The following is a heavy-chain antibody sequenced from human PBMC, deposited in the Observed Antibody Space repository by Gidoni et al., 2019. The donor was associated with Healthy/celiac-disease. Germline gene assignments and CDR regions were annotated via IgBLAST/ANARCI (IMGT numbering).Heavy chain of an antibody. Sequence: QVQLVESGGGVVQPGRSLRLSCAASGFTFSSYAMHWVRQAPGKGLEWVAVISYDGSNKYYADSVKGRFTISRDNSKNTLYLQMNSLRAEDTAVYYCAGTRWLQFKFDYWGQGTLVTVSS. D-gene: IGHD5-12*01. CDR2: ISYDGSNK. CDR1: GFTFSSYA. V-gene: IGHV3-30-3*01. CDR3: AGTRWLQFKFDY. J-gene: IGHJ4*02.